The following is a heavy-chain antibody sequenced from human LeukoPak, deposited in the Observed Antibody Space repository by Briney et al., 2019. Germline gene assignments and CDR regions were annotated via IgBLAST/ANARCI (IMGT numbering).Heavy chain of an antibody. D-gene: IGHD6-19*01. Sequence: SETLSLTCTVSGGSISSSSYYWSWIRQPPGKGLEWIGYIYYSGSTNYNPSLKSRVTISVDTSKNQFSLKLSSVTAADTAVYYCARRLGAFDIWGQGTMVTVSS. CDR2: IYYSGST. V-gene: IGHV4-61*05. CDR1: GGSISSSSYY. CDR3: ARRLGAFDI. J-gene: IGHJ3*02.